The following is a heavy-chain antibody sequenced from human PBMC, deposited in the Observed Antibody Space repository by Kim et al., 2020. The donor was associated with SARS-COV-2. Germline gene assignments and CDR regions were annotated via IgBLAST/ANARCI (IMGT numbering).Heavy chain of an antibody. J-gene: IGHJ3*02. Sequence: GGSLRLSCAASGFTFSSYWMHWVRQAPGKGLVWVSRMKNEGNSISYADSVKGRFTISRDNAKNTLYLQMNSLRVEDTAVYYCARDTTTVTTNGFDIWGQG. V-gene: IGHV3-74*01. D-gene: IGHD4-17*01. CDR3: ARDTTTVTTNGFDI. CDR2: MKNEGNSI. CDR1: GFTFSSYW.